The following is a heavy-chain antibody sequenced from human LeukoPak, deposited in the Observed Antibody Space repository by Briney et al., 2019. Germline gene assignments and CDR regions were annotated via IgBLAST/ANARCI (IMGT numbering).Heavy chain of an antibody. D-gene: IGHD3-10*01. CDR3: ARDSGTTGEVKFDP. J-gene: IGHJ5*02. CDR1: GGSINSY. V-gene: IGHV4-4*07. Sequence: SETLSLTCTVSGGSINSYWSWIRQPAGKGLEWIGRISGSGTITYNPALQSRLSISIDTSKNQFSLKLMSATAADTAVYYCARDSGTTGEVKFDPWGQGTLVTVSS. CDR2: ISGSGTI.